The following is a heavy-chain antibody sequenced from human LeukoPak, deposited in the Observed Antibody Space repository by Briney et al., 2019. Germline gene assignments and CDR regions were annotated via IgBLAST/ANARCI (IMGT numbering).Heavy chain of an antibody. CDR2: ISYDGSNK. CDR3: ARGCEGSGSYPCLDY. V-gene: IGHV3-30*04. Sequence: GGSLRLSCAASGFTFSSYAMHWVRQAPGKGLEWVAVISYDGSNKYYADSVKGRFTISRDNSKNTLYLQMNSLRAEDTAVYYCARGCEGSGSYPCLDYWGQGTLVTVSS. J-gene: IGHJ4*02. CDR1: GFTFSSYA. D-gene: IGHD3-10*01.